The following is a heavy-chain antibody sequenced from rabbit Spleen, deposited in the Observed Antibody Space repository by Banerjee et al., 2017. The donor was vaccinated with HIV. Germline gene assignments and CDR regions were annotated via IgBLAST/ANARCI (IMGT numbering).Heavy chain of an antibody. CDR2: IDAGYSGFT. J-gene: IGHJ6*01. CDR1: GFSFSSVFW. V-gene: IGHV1S40*01. D-gene: IGHD1-1*01. Sequence: QSLEESGGGLVKPGASLTLTCTASGFSFSSVFWMCWVRQAPGKGLEWIACIDAGYSGFTYFATWAKGRFTISKTSSTTVTLQLTRLTAADMATYFCARDTSSSFSSYGMDLWGPGTLVTVS. CDR3: ARDTSSSFSSYGMDL.